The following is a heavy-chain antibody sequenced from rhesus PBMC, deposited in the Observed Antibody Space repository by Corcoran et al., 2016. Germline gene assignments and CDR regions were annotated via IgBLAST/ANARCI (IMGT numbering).Heavy chain of an antibody. V-gene: IGHV4-160*01. CDR3: ARAYSSGWYFGGLDS. CDR2: VYGGGGST. CDR1: GGSISSNY. D-gene: IGHD6-31*01. J-gene: IGHJ6*01. Sequence: QVQLQESGPGRVKPSETLSLTCAVSGGSISSNYWSWIRQPPGEGLEWIGRVYGGGGSTDYNPSLKSRVTISTDTSKNQFSLKLSSVTAADTAVYYCARAYSSGWYFGGLDSWGQGVVVTVSS.